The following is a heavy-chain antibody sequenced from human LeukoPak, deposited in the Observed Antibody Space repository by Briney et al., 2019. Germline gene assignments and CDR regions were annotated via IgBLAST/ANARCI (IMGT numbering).Heavy chain of an antibody. Sequence: SQTLSLTCTVSGGSISSYYWSWVRHPAGKGLEWIGRIYTSGSTNYNPSLKSRVTMSVDTSKNQFSLKLSSVTAADTAVYYCARASSSTRGGAFDYWGQGTLVTVSS. V-gene: IGHV4-4*07. J-gene: IGHJ4*02. D-gene: IGHD2-2*01. CDR3: ARASSSTRGGAFDY. CDR2: IYTSGST. CDR1: GGSISSYY.